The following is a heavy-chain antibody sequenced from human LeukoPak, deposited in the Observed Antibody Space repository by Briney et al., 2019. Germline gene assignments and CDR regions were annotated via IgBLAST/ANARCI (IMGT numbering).Heavy chain of an antibody. Sequence: PSETLSLTCVVYGGSFSGYYWSWIRQPPGKGLEWIGEINHSGSTNYTPSLKSRVTISVDTSKNQFSLKLSSVTAADTAVYYCARGVGATPFDYWGQGTLVTVSS. D-gene: IGHD1-26*01. CDR2: INHSGST. CDR1: GGSFSGYY. V-gene: IGHV4-34*01. J-gene: IGHJ4*02. CDR3: ARGVGATPFDY.